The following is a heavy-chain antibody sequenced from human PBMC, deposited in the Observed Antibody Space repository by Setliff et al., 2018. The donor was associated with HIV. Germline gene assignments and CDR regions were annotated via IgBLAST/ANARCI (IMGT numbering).Heavy chain of an antibody. V-gene: IGHV5-51*01. Sequence: ESLKISCKGSGYSFTSYWIGWVRQMPGKGLEWMGIIYPGDSDTRYSPSFQGQVTISADKSISTAYLQWSSLKASDTATYYCARASSDYFDTRGFYYYYYMDVWGKGTTVTVSS. D-gene: IGHD3-22*01. CDR1: GYSFTSYW. CDR2: IYPGDSDT. CDR3: ARASSDYFDTRGFYYYYYMDV. J-gene: IGHJ6*03.